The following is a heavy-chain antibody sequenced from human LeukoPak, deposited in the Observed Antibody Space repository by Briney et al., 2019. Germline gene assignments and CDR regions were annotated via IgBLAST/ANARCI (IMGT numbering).Heavy chain of an antibody. Sequence: GGSLRLSCAASGFTFSSYEMNWVRQAPGKGLEWGSYISSSGSTIYYADSLKGRFTIYRDNAKNSLYLQMNSLRAEDTAVYYCAELGITMIGGVWGKGTTVTISS. CDR3: AELGITMIGGV. D-gene: IGHD3-10*02. V-gene: IGHV3-48*03. CDR1: GFTFSSYE. CDR2: ISSSGSTI. J-gene: IGHJ6*04.